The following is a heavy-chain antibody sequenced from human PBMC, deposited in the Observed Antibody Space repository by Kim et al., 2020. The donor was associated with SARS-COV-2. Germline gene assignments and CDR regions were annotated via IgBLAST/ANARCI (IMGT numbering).Heavy chain of an antibody. CDR1: GFAVSTYY. V-gene: IGHV3-66*02. CDR2: IYNGDNT. D-gene: IGHD5-12*01. J-gene: IGHJ4*02. CDR3: ASPPLITHGYNSYFDY. Sequence: GGSLRLSCAASGFAVSTYYMNWVRQAPGKGLEWVSVIYNGDNTYYADSVKGRFTISRDNFKNTLYLQMSSLRPEDTAVYYCASPPLITHGYNSYFDYWGQGTLVTVSS.